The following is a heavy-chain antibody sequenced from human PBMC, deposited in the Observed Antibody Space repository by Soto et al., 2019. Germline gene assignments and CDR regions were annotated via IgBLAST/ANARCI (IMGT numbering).Heavy chain of an antibody. CDR3: ARALYDTDSLPVGAKPRCYVMDG. CDR2: INPSGGST. J-gene: IGHJ6*02. CDR1: QYKLTNYC. Sequence: QVQLVQSGAEVKKPGASVKVSCKASQYKLTNYCVHWVRQARVQGFEWMGIINPSGGSTNYALRFQGRGTMTRDTSTSTGYMELSSLRSEDTAVYYCARALYDTDSLPVGAKPRCYVMDGWGLGTTVTV. D-gene: IGHD3-22*01. V-gene: IGHV1-46*01.